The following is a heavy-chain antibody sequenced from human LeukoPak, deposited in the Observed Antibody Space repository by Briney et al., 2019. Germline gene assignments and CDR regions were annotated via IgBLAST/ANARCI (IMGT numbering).Heavy chain of an antibody. J-gene: IGHJ4*02. CDR1: GDSVSSNSAA. V-gene: IGHV6-1*01. Sequence: SQTLSLTCATSGDSVSSNSAAWHCLRQSPSRALEWLGSTYHRSKWYSDYALSVIGRISVNPDTPKNQFSLQLNSVTPEDTAVYYCARGENYSFDYWGQGTLVTVSS. CDR3: ARGENYSFDY. D-gene: IGHD1-7*01. CDR2: TYHRSKWYS.